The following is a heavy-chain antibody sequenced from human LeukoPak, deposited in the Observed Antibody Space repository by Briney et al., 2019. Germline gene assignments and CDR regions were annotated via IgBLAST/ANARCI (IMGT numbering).Heavy chain of an antibody. D-gene: IGHD3-3*01. Sequence: GGSLRLSCAASGFTFSNAWMSWVRQAPGKGLEWVGRIKSKTDGGTTDYAAPVKGRFTISRDDSKNTLYLQMNSLKTEDTAVYYCTTNPTTPEYKLRFSEWLTQPHSVGAFDIWGQGTMVTVSS. CDR3: TTNPTTPEYKLRFSEWLTQPHSVGAFDI. CDR2: IKSKTDGGTT. V-gene: IGHV3-15*01. CDR1: GFTFSNAW. J-gene: IGHJ3*02.